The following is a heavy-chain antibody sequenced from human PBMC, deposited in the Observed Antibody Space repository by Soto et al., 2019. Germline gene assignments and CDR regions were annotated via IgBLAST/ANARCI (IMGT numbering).Heavy chain of an antibody. V-gene: IGHV4-34*01. Sequence: QVQLQQWGAGLLKPSETLSLTCAVYGGSFSGYYWSWIRQPPGKGLEWIGEINHSGSTNYNPSLKRRVTISVDTSKNQFPLKLSSVTAADTAVYYCARVGGIAAAGTLDYWGQGTLVTVSS. D-gene: IGHD6-13*01. CDR2: INHSGST. J-gene: IGHJ4*02. CDR1: GGSFSGYY. CDR3: ARVGGIAAAGTLDY.